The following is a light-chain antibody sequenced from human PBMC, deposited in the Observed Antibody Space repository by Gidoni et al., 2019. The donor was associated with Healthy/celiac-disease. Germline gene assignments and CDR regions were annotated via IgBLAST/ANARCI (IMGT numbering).Light chain of an antibody. CDR1: QSVSSN. Sequence: EIVMTQSPATLSVSPGERATLSCRDSQSVSSNLAWYQQKPGQAPRLLIYVASTRATGIPARFSVSGSGTEFTLTISSLQSEDFAVYYCQQYNNWPRTFGQGTKVEIK. CDR2: VAS. J-gene: IGKJ1*01. V-gene: IGKV3-15*01. CDR3: QQYNNWPRT.